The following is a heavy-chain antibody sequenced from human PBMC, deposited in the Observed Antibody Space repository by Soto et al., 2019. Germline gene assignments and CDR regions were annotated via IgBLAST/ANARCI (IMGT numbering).Heavy chain of an antibody. D-gene: IGHD5-12*01. V-gene: IGHV6-1*01. J-gene: IGHJ6*02. CDR2: TYYRSKWYN. Sequence: QSQTLSLTCAISGDSVSSNSAAWNWIRQSPSRGLEWLGRTYYRSKWYNDYAVSVKSRITINPDTSKNQFSLQLNSVTPEDTAVYYCARESRDGYNYGRSDYYYGMDVWGQGTTVTVSS. CDR1: GDSVSSNSAA. CDR3: ARESRDGYNYGRSDYYYGMDV.